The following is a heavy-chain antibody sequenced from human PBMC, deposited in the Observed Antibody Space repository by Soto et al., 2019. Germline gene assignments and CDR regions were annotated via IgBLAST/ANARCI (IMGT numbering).Heavy chain of an antibody. D-gene: IGHD3-16*01. CDR3: ARDRITARGDACDL. CDR1: GGTFSTYI. Sequence: QVQLVQSGAEVRKPGSSVKVSCKAPGGTFSTYIISWVRQAPGQGLEWMGRIIPIPDITNYAQKFQGRVTVTADRSTSTAYMELASLTSEDNAVYYCARDRITARGDACDLWGQGTMVTVSS. CDR2: IIPIPDIT. J-gene: IGHJ3*01. V-gene: IGHV1-69*08.